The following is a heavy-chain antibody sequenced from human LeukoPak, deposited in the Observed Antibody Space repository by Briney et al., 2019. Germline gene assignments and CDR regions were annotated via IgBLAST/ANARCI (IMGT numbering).Heavy chain of an antibody. CDR2: IIPVTVIP. D-gene: IGHD3-10*01. J-gene: IGHJ4*02. V-gene: IGHV1-2*02. CDR1: GYRFTGYY. CDR3: ARDRRGYYDSGSYYPLI. Sequence: GSLKVSCKASGYRFTGYYIHWARQAPGQGLEWMGWIIPVTVIPNNAQKIQGRVTMTRDTSVSTAYMEASRLRSDDTAVYFCARDRRGYYDSGSYYPLIWGQGTLVTVSS.